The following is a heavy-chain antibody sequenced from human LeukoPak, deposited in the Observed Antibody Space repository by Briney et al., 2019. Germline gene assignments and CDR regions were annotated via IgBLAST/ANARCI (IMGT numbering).Heavy chain of an antibody. V-gene: IGHV2-5*01. CDR2: IYWTGDA. CDR3: AHRPLSPAVFAI. CDR1: GFSLSTNAVG. Sequence: SGPTLANPTQTLTLTCTFSGFSLSTNAVGVGWIRQPPVKALEWLALIYWTGDARYSPLLKSRVTITKDTCKSQVVLTVTNMGPVDTATYYCAHRPLSPAVFAIWGQGTTVTVSS. D-gene: IGHD2-15*01. J-gene: IGHJ3*02.